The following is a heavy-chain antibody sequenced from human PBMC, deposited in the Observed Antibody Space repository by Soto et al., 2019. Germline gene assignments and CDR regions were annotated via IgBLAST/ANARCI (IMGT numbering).Heavy chain of an antibody. J-gene: IGHJ5*02. CDR1: GGSINTGDYD. V-gene: IGHV4-30-2*02. Sequence: SETLSLTCTVSGGSINTGDYDWSWIRQPPGKGLEWIGYIYHSGSTYYNPSLKSRVTISVDTSKNQFSLKLSSVTAADTAVYYCARSTIVVVPAAISTSSGWFDPWGQRTPVTVSS. CDR3: ARSTIVVVPAAISTSSGWFDP. D-gene: IGHD2-2*01. CDR2: IYHSGST.